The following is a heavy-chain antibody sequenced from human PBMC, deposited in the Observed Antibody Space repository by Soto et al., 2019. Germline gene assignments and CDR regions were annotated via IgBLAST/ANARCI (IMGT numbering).Heavy chain of an antibody. J-gene: IGHJ4*02. Sequence: QVQLQQWGAGLLKPSETLSLTCAVYGGSFSGYYWSWIRQPPGKGLEWIGEINHSGSTNYNPSLKSRVTISVATSKNKFSLKLSSVTAAATAVYYCARARGASGSKGGPYYFDYWGQGTLVTVSS. V-gene: IGHV4-34*01. D-gene: IGHD1-26*01. CDR1: GGSFSGYY. CDR3: ARARGASGSKGGPYYFDY. CDR2: INHSGST.